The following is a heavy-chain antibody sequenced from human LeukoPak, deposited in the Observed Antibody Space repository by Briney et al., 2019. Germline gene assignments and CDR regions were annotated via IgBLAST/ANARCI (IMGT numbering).Heavy chain of an antibody. D-gene: IGHD3-10*01. CDR1: GGSISSYY. CDR2: IYTSGST. V-gene: IGHV4-4*07. CDR3: ARDLLLWFGEAFDI. Sequence: SETLSLTCTVSGGSISSYYWSWIRQPAGKGLEWIGRIYTSGSTNYNPSLKSRCTMSVDTSKHQFSLKLSSVTAADTAVYYCARDLLLWFGEAFDIWGQGTMVTVSS. J-gene: IGHJ3*02.